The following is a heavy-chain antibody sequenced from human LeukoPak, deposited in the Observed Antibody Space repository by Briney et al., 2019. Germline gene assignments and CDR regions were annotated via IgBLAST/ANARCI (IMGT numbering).Heavy chain of an antibody. Sequence: SETLSLTCAVYGGSFSDYNWSWIRQPPGKGLEWIGGINHSGSTKYNPSLKNRVTMSVDTSKNQFSLRLTFVTAADTAVYYCARHGVATWFDPWGLGTLVTVSS. V-gene: IGHV4-34*01. CDR3: ARHGVATWFDP. J-gene: IGHJ5*02. D-gene: IGHD3-3*01. CDR2: INHSGST. CDR1: GGSFSDYN.